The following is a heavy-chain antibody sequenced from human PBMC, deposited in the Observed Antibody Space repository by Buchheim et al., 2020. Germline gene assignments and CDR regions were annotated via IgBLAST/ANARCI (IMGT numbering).Heavy chain of an antibody. D-gene: IGHD3-10*01. CDR3: AKVDLLLWFGPYGMDV. J-gene: IGHJ6*02. CDR2: ISGSGGST. Sequence: VQLVESGGGVVQPGESLRLSCAASGFAFNTHAMHWVRQAPGKGLEWVSAISGSGGSTYYADSVKGRFTISRDNSKNTLYLQMNSLRAEDTAVYYCAKVDLLLWFGPYGMDVWGQGTT. V-gene: IGHV3-23*04. CDR1: GFAFNTHA.